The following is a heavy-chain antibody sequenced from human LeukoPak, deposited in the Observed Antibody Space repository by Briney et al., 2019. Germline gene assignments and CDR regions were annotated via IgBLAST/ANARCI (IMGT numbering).Heavy chain of an antibody. D-gene: IGHD5-18*01. V-gene: IGHV5-51*01. CDR3: ARKRGYSYGVFDY. CDR2: IYPGDSDT. Sequence: GESLKISCRGSGYSFTSYWIGWVRQLPGKGLEWMGIIYPGDSDTRYSPSFQGQVTISADNTISTAYLQWSSLKASDTAMYYCARKRGYSYGVFDYWGQGTLVTVSS. J-gene: IGHJ4*02. CDR1: GYSFTSYW.